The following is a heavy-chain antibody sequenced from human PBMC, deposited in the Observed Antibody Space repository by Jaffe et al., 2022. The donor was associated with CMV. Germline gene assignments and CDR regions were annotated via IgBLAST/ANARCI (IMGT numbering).Heavy chain of an antibody. CDR2: INSDGSST. Sequence: EVQLVESGGGLVQPGGSLRLSCAASGFTFSSYWMHWVRQAPGKGLVWVSRINSDGSSTSYADSVKGRFTISRDNAKNTLYLQMNSLRAEDTAVYYCARSGYCSSTSCSYYYYYGMDVWGQGTTVTVSS. CDR1: GFTFSSYW. J-gene: IGHJ6*02. D-gene: IGHD2-2*01. CDR3: ARSGYCSSTSCSYYYYYGMDV. V-gene: IGHV3-74*01.